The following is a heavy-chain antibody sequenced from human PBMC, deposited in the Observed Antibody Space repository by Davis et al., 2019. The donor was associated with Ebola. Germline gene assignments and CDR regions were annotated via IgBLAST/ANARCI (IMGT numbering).Heavy chain of an antibody. Sequence: ASVKVSCKASGYTFTSYGISWVRQAPGQGLEWMGWNSGYNGNTNYAQKLQGRVSMTTDTSTSTAYMELRSLRSDDTAVYYCGRDVLVGATSAWGHGTLVTVSS. J-gene: IGHJ5*01. V-gene: IGHV1-18*01. CDR2: NSGYNGNT. CDR1: GYTFTSYG. CDR3: GRDVLVGATSA. D-gene: IGHD1-26*01.